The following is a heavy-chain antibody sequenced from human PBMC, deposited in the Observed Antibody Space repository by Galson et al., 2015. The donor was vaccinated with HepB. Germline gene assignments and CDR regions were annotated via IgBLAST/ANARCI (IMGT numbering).Heavy chain of an antibody. V-gene: IGHV4-39*02. CDR3: ARDNGARSSSGHAFDI. CDR2: IYYSGST. CDR1: GGSISSSSYY. J-gene: IGHJ3*02. D-gene: IGHD6-13*01. Sequence: ETLSLTCTVSGGSISSSSYYWGWIRQPPGKGLEWIGSIYYSGSTYYNPSLKSRVTISVDTSKNQFSLKLSSVTAADTAVYYCARDNGARSSSGHAFDIWGQGTMVTVSS.